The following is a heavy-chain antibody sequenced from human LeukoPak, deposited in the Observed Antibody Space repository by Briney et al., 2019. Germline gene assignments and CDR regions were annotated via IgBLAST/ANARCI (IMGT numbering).Heavy chain of an antibody. CDR3: ARVGHIVGATTGFDY. CDR1: GFTVSSNY. CDR2: IYSGGST. J-gene: IGHJ4*02. D-gene: IGHD1-26*01. Sequence: GSSLRLSCAASGFTVSSNYMSWVRQAPGKGLEWVSVIYSGGSTYYADSVKGRFTISRDNSKTTLYLQMNSLRAEDTAVYYCARVGHIVGATTGFDYWGQGTLVTVSS. V-gene: IGHV3-53*01.